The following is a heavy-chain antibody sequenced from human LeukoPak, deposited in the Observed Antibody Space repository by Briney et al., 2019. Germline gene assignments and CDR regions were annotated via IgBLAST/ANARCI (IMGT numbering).Heavy chain of an antibody. CDR1: GGSISSGSYY. CDR3: ARGTHYYDSSGYPN. CDR2: IYTSGST. Sequence: SQTLSLTCTVSGGSISSGSYYWSWIRQPAGKGLEWIGRIYTSGSTNYNPSLKSRVTISVDTSKNQFSLKLSSVTAADTAVYYCARGTHYYDSSGYPNWGQGTLVTVSS. V-gene: IGHV4-61*02. D-gene: IGHD3-22*01. J-gene: IGHJ4*02.